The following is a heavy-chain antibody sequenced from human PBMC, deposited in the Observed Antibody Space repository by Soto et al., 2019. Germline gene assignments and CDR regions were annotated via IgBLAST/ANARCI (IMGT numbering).Heavy chain of an antibody. CDR3: ARYSNFSPYYHGVDV. V-gene: IGHV4-30-4*01. CDR2: IYYSGNT. J-gene: IGHJ6*02. Sequence: QVQLQESGPGLVKPSQSVSLTCTVSGVSISSGDYYWSWIRQPPGKGLEWNGYIYYSGNTNYAPPLGSLLTISIDTSRNQFSLHLMSVTAADTAIYYCARYSNFSPYYHGVDVWGQGTTVTVSS. D-gene: IGHD2-15*01. CDR1: GVSISSGDYY.